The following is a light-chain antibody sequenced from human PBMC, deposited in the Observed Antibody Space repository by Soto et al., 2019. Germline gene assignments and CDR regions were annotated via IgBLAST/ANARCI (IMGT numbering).Light chain of an antibody. Sequence: QLVLTQSTSTSASLGASVKLTCTLSSGHSSYAIAWHQQQPEKGPRYLMKVNSDGCHTKGDGIPDRFSGSSSGAERYLTISSLRSEDEADYYWQTWSTGPRVVFGGGTKLTVL. CDR2: VNSDGCH. V-gene: IGLV4-69*01. J-gene: IGLJ2*01. CDR1: SGHSSYA. CDR3: QTWSTGPRVV.